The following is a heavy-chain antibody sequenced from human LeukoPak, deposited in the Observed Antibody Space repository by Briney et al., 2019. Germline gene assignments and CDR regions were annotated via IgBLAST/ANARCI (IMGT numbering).Heavy chain of an antibody. CDR2: IYSDGSST. CDR1: GFTFRSYW. Sequence: PGGSLRLSCAGCGFTFRSYWMHWVRQAPGKGLVWVSRIYSDGSSTGYADSVKGRFTISRDNAKNMLYLQMNSLRVEDTAVYYCVRYAGNWIGNNYFDYWGQGTLVTVSS. D-gene: IGHD1-1*01. J-gene: IGHJ4*02. V-gene: IGHV3-74*01. CDR3: VRYAGNWIGNNYFDY.